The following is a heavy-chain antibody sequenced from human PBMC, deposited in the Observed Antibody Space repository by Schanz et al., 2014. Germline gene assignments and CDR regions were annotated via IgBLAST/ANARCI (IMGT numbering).Heavy chain of an antibody. CDR3: ARGNYGMDV. Sequence: VQLVESGGGLVQPGRSLRLSCTGSGFTFSDYYMTWIRQAPGKGLEWVSYINGGGETTYYADSVRGRFTISRDNAKNSLFLQMNSLRAEDTAKYYCARGNYGMDVWGQGTTVTVSS. J-gene: IGHJ6*02. CDR2: INGGGETT. CDR1: GFTFSDYY. V-gene: IGHV3-11*01.